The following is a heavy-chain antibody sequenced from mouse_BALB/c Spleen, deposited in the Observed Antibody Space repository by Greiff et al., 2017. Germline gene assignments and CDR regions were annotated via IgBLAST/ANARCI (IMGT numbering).Heavy chain of an antibody. CDR1: GYTFSSYW. D-gene: IGHD1-1*01. J-gene: IGHJ2*01. CDR3: ASRNYYGSYPLDY. V-gene: IGHV1-9*01. Sequence: QVQLKQSGAELMKPGASVKISCKATGYTFSSYWIEWVKQRPGHGLEWIGEILPGSGSTNYNEKFKGKATFTADTSSNTAYMQLSSLTSEDSAVYYCASRNYYGSYPLDYWGQGTTLTVSS. CDR2: ILPGSGST.